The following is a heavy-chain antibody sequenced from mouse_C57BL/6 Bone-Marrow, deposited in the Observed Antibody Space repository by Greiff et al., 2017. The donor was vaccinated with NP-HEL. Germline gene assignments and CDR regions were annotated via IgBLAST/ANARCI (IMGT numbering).Heavy chain of an antibody. J-gene: IGHJ4*01. CDR1: GYTFTSYW. Sequence: VQLQQPGAELVKPGASVKLSCKASGYTFTSYWMHWVKQRPGQGLEWIGMIHPNSGSTNYNEKFKSKATLTVDKSSSTAYMQLSSLTSEDSAVYYCARTRTVYDGRSYAMDYWGQGTSGTVAS. V-gene: IGHV1-64*01. CDR3: ARTRTVYDGRSYAMDY. CDR2: IHPNSGST. D-gene: IGHD1-1*01.